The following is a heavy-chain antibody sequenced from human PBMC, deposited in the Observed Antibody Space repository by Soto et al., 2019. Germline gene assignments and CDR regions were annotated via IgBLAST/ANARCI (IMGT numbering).Heavy chain of an antibody. CDR2: INASGGST. CDR3: ASYYYSWRSYGMDV. D-gene: IGHD3-10*01. V-gene: IGHV1-46*03. J-gene: IGHJ6*02. CDR1: GYTFTSYY. Sequence: ASVKVSCKASGYTFTSYYMHWVRQAPGQGLEWMGIINASGGSTSYAQKFQGRVTMTRDTSTSTVYMELSSLRSEDTDVYYCASYYYSWRSYGMDVWGQGTTVTVSS.